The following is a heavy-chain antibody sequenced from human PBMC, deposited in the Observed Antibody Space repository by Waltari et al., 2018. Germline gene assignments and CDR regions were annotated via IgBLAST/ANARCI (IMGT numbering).Heavy chain of an antibody. CDR2: IGSDGSKV. CDR3: TRVFPGIGIIGNFDQ. J-gene: IGHJ4*02. Sequence: VQSGGGVVQPGKSLRLSCVGSGSNFNEYGMHWVRQAPGKGLEWVAVIGSDGSKVHYADSVQGRFVISRDNSKKTLYLQMNSLRGEDTGLYYCTRVFPGIGIIGNFDQWGQGTQVTVSS. V-gene: IGHV3-33*01. CDR1: GSNFNEYG.